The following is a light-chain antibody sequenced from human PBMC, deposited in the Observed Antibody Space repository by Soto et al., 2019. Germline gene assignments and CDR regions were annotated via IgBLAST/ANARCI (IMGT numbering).Light chain of an antibody. Sequence: DIVMTQSPDSLAVSLGERATIHCKSSQSVLHSSTNKNSLAWYQQKPGQPPKLLIYWGSNRASGVPDRFSGSGSGTDFTLKISRVEAEDVGVYYCMQALQTPLTFGPGTKVDIK. V-gene: IGKV4-1*01. J-gene: IGKJ3*01. CDR3: MQALQTPLT. CDR1: QSVLHSSTNKNS. CDR2: WGS.